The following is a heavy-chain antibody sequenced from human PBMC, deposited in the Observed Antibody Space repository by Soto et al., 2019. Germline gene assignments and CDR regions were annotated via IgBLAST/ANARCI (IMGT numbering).Heavy chain of an antibody. CDR3: AKDDRTASRIDY. CDR2: ISGSGRNI. J-gene: IGHJ4*02. Sequence: EVQLLESGGGLVQPGGSLRLSCATSGLSFSLYSMGWVRQAPGKGLEWVSAISGSGRNIHYAGSVKGRFTISRDNSKNTLSLQMNSLRAEDTALYYCAKDDRTASRIDYWGQGTLVTVSS. V-gene: IGHV3-23*01. CDR1: GLSFSLYS. D-gene: IGHD2-21*02.